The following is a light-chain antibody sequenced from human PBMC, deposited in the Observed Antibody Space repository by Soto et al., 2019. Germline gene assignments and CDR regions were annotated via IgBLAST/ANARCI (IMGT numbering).Light chain of an antibody. J-gene: IGKJ1*01. CDR3: QQRSNWPST. V-gene: IGKV3-11*01. CDR2: DAS. CDR1: QSVSSY. Sequence: EILFSQSPATPSLSPGERAPLSCRASQSVSSYLAWYQQKPGQAPRLLIYDASNRATGIPARFSGSGSGTDFTLTISSLEPEDFAVYYCQQRSNWPSTFGQGTKVDIK.